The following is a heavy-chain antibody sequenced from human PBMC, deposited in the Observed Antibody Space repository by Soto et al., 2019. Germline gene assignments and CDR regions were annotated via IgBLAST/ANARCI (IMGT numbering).Heavy chain of an antibody. CDR1: GGSMSSSY. V-gene: IGHV4-4*07. J-gene: IGHJ5*02. CDR2: IYPTGIT. D-gene: IGHD2-15*01. CDR3: ARDRGGGWLDP. Sequence: KPSETLSLTCVVSGGSMSSSYWSWIRQSADKGLEWIGRIYPTGITNYNPSLKSRVTMSIDTSKKQFSLKVRSVTAADTARYYCARDRGGGWLDPWGQGALVTVSS.